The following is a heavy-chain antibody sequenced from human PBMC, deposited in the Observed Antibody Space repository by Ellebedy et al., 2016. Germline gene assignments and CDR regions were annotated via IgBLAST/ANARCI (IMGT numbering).Heavy chain of an antibody. CDR2: IKQDGSEK. CDR3: ARASRGGALDY. CDR1: GFTFSSYW. J-gene: IGHJ4*02. V-gene: IGHV3-7*01. D-gene: IGHD3-16*01. Sequence: GGSLRLXCAASGFTFSSYWMSWVRQAPGKGLEWVANIKQDGSEKYYVDSVKGRFTISRDNAKNSLYLQMNSLRAEDTAVYYCARASRGGALDYWGQGTLVTVSS.